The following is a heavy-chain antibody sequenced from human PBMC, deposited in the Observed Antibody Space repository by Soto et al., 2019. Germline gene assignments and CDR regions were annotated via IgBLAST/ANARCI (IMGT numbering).Heavy chain of an antibody. D-gene: IGHD2-2*01. CDR1: GGSISSYY. CDR2: IYYSGST. V-gene: IGHV4-59*01. Sequence: PSETLSLTSTVAGGSISSYYWSWIRQPPGKGLEWIGYIYYSGSTNYNPSLKSRVTISVDTSKNQFPLKLSSVTAADTAVYYCARDGSSTYGMDVWGQGTTVTVSS. J-gene: IGHJ6*02. CDR3: ARDGSSTYGMDV.